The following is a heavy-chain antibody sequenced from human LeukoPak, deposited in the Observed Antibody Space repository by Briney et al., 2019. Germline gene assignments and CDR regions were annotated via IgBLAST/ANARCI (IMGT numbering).Heavy chain of an antibody. Sequence: SETLSLTCTVSGGSISSYYWSWIRQPPGKGLEGIGYIYYSGSTNYTPSLKSRVTISVDTSKNQFSLKLSSVTAADTAVYYCARGIVVVPAAEADYYYYMDVWGKGTTVTVSS. CDR3: ARGIVVVPAAEADYYYYMDV. CDR1: GGSISSYY. CDR2: IYYSGST. V-gene: IGHV4-59*08. D-gene: IGHD2-2*01. J-gene: IGHJ6*03.